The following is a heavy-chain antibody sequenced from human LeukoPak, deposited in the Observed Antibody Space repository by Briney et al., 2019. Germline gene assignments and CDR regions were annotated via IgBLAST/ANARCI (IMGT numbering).Heavy chain of an antibody. Sequence: PGGSLRLSCAASGFNFTDYWMNWVRQVPGKGLEWVAMIKYDGIDKKYLDSVKGRFTISRDNSKNTLYLQMNSLRAEDTAVYYCARDTHLKYSSSWYDYWGQGTLVTVSS. CDR3: ARDTHLKYSSSWYDY. V-gene: IGHV3-7*01. CDR1: GFNFTDYW. D-gene: IGHD6-13*01. CDR2: IKYDGIDK. J-gene: IGHJ4*02.